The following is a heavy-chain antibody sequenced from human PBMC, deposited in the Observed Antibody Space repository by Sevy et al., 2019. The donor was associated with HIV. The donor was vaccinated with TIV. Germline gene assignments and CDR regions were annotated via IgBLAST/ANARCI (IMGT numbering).Heavy chain of an antibody. V-gene: IGHV3-30-3*01. Sequence: GGSLRLSCAASGFTFSSYAMHWVRQAPGKGLEWVAVISYDGSNKYYADSVKGRFTISRDNSKNTLYLQVKSLRTEDTAVYYCARDQHDYAGNLRTGWFDPGAREPWSPSPQ. CDR1: GFTFSSYA. D-gene: IGHD4-17*01. CDR3: ARDQHDYAGNLRTGWFDP. J-gene: IGHJ5*02. CDR2: ISYDGSNK.